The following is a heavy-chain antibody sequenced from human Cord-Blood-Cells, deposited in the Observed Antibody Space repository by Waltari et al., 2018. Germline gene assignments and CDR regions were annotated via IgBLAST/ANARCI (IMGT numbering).Heavy chain of an antibody. CDR1: GYTFTSYY. CDR2: INPSGGST. CDR3: ARETPWGGWLLFDY. D-gene: IGHD3-22*01. Sequence: QVQLVQSGAEVKKPGASVKVSCKASGYTFTSYYMHWVRQAPGQGLEWMGIINPSGGSTSYEQKVQGRVTMTRETSTSTVYMELSSLRSEDTAVYYCARETPWGGWLLFDYWGQGTLVTVAS. J-gene: IGHJ4*02. V-gene: IGHV1-46*01.